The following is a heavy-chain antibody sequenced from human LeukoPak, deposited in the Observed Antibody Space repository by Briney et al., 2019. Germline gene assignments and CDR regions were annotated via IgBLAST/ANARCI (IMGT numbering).Heavy chain of an antibody. V-gene: IGHV3-30-3*01. CDR1: GFTFSSYA. J-gene: IGHJ6*02. D-gene: IGHD3-3*01. Sequence: GRSLRLSCAASGFTFSSYAMHWVRQAPGKGLEWVAVISYDGSNKYYADSVKGRFTISRDNSKNTLYLQMNSLRAEDTAVYYCARDFDRYYDFWSGYGMDVWGQGTTVTVSS. CDR2: ISYDGSNK. CDR3: ARDFDRYYDFWSGYGMDV.